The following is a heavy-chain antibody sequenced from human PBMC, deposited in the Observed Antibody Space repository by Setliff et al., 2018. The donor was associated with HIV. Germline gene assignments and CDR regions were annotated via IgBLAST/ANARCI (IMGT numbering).Heavy chain of an antibody. Sequence: ASVKVSCKTSGRSFSSYAVSWVRQAPGQGLEWMGGIIPIFGTTNYAQKFQGRVTITADESASTVYMELSSLRSEDTALYYCARDGLLVAGIRFDYWGQGALVTVSS. CDR1: GRSFSSYA. J-gene: IGHJ4*01. CDR2: IIPIFGTT. CDR3: ARDGLLVAGIRFDY. V-gene: IGHV1-69*13. D-gene: IGHD6-19*01.